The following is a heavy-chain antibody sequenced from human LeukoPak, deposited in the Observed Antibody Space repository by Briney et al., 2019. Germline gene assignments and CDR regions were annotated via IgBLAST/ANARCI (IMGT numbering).Heavy chain of an antibody. CDR2: IYTSGST. J-gene: IGHJ1*01. D-gene: IGHD3-3*01. CDR3: ARGPLDFWSGYSNTAEYFQH. V-gene: IGHV4-4*07. Sequence: PSETLSLNCTVSGGSISSYYWSWIRQPAGKGLEWIGRIYTSGSTNYNPSLKSRVTMSVDTSKNQFSLKLSSVTAADTAVYYCARGPLDFWSGYSNTAEYFQHWGQGTLVTVSS. CDR1: GGSISSYY.